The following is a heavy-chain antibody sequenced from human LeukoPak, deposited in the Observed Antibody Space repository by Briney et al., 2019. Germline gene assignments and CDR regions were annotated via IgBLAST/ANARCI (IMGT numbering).Heavy chain of an antibody. CDR1: GYTFTGYY. D-gene: IGHD4-17*01. Sequence: GASVKVSCKASGYTFTGYYMHWVRQAPGQGLEWMGWINPNSGGTNYAQKFQGRGTMTRDTSISTAYMELSRLRSDDTAVYYCARADYGDPFSVAINYYYYYYMDVWGKGTTVTVSS. CDR3: ARADYGDPFSVAINYYYYYYMDV. J-gene: IGHJ6*03. V-gene: IGHV1-2*02. CDR2: INPNSGGT.